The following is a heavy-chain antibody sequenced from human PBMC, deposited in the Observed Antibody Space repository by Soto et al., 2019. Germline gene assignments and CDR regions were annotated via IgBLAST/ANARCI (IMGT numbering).Heavy chain of an antibody. CDR1: GGSITSRSSY. Sequence: QLQLQESGPGLVRPSETLSLHCSVSGGSITSRSSYWAWIRQPPGKGLEWIGTFFSGSTFSNPSLRSRVTIHKDTSRNQFSLKLTSVAATDTAMYYCATTRGLAVGGSFNYWGQGALVTISS. J-gene: IGHJ4*02. CDR2: FFSGST. D-gene: IGHD6-13*01. CDR3: ATTRGLAVGGSFNY. V-gene: IGHV4-39*01.